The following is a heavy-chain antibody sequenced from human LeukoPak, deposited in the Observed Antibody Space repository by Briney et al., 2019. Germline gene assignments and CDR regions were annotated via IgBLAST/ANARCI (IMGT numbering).Heavy chain of an antibody. CDR2: ISWNSGSI. Sequence: GRSLRLSCAASGFTFDDYAIHWVRQAPGKGLEWVSGISWNSGSIGYADSVKGRFTISRDNAKNSLYLQMNSLRAEDTALYYCAKDSMADFWSGYYFDYWGQGTLVTVSS. D-gene: IGHD3-3*01. CDR3: AKDSMADFWSGYYFDY. CDR1: GFTFDDYA. J-gene: IGHJ4*02. V-gene: IGHV3-9*01.